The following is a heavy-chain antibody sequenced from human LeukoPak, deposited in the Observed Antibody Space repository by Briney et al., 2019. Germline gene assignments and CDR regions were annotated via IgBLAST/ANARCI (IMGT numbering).Heavy chain of an antibody. D-gene: IGHD2-2*01. CDR2: IKQDGREK. V-gene: IGHV3-7*01. J-gene: IGHJ5*02. CDR3: ARRVVQGRNWFDP. Sequence: GGSLRLSCAASGFTFSSYWMSWVRQAPGKGLEWVANIKQDGREKYYVDSVKGRFNISRDNAKNSLYLQMNSLRAEDTALYYCARRVVQGRNWFDPWGQGTLVTVSS. CDR1: GFTFSSYW.